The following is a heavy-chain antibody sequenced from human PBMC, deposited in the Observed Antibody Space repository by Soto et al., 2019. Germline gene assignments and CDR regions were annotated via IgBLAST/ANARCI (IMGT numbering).Heavy chain of an antibody. CDR1: GGSISNYD. CDR3: ASARIEGNYFDY. Sequence: PXETLSLTSTVAGGSISNYDWSWIRQPPGKGLEWIGYIYYSGSTNYNPSLKSRVTISVDTSKNQFSLKLSSVTAADTAVYYCASARIEGNYFDYWRQGTLVTVSS. J-gene: IGHJ4*02. V-gene: IGHV4-59*01. D-gene: IGHD1-26*01. CDR2: IYYSGST.